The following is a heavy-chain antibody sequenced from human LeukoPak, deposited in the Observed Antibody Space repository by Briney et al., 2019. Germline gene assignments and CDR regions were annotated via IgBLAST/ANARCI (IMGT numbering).Heavy chain of an antibody. D-gene: IGHD2-2*01. V-gene: IGHV3-30*04. J-gene: IGHJ4*02. CDR3: AKDGGDVVVPAATGPHHPYFDY. Sequence: GGSLSLFYAASGFPHSIYAMLCVRAARGRALECGAVISYDGHNKYYEDSVKGRFTISRDNSKSTLYLQMNSLRAEDTAVYYCAKDGGDVVVPAATGPHHPYFDYWGQGTLVTVSS. CDR1: GFPHSIYA. CDR2: ISYDGHNK.